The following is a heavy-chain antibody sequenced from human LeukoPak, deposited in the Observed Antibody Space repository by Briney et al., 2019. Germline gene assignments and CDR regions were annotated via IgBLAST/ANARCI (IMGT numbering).Heavy chain of an antibody. J-gene: IGHJ4*02. Sequence: GGSLRLSCAASGFTFSNYVMSWVRQAPGKGLEWVSLITGGGGSTYYADSVKGRFTISRDNSKNTLYLQMNSLRAEDTAVYYCARVAFRSSSYISGIDYWGQGTLVTVSS. D-gene: IGHD6-6*01. V-gene: IGHV3-23*01. CDR1: GFTFSNYV. CDR3: ARVAFRSSSYISGIDY. CDR2: ITGGGGST.